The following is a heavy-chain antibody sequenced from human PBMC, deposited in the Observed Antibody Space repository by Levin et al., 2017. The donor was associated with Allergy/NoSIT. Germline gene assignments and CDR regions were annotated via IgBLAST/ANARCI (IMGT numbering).Heavy chain of an antibody. CDR3: ARDNLGYCSGGSCYFLDY. CDR2: ISSSSSYT. J-gene: IGHJ4*02. CDR1: GFTFSDYY. Sequence: GGSLRLSCAASGFTFSDYYMSWIRQAPGKGLEWVSYISSSSSYTNYADSVKGRFTISRDNAKNSLYLQMNSLRAEDTAVYYCARDNLGYCSGGSCYFLDYWGQGTLVTVSS. V-gene: IGHV3-11*05. D-gene: IGHD2-15*01.